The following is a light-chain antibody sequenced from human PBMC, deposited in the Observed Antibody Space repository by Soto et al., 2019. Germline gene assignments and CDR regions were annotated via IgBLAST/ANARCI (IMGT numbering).Light chain of an antibody. CDR1: NNDVANCNL. CDR3: CSYAGSRSWV. J-gene: IGLJ3*02. Sequence: QSVLTQPASVSGSPGQSITISCTGTNNDVANCNLVSWYQQHPGKAPKLRIYEGSKRPSGVSNRFSGSKSANTASLTISGLQAEDEADYYCCSYAGSRSWVFGGGTQLTVL. V-gene: IGLV2-23*01. CDR2: EGS.